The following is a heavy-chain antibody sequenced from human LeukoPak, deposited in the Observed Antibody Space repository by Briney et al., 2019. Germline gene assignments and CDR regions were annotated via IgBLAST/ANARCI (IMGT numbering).Heavy chain of an antibody. CDR3: ARSSTGMRYFDWFAADY. CDR1: GFTFSSYA. D-gene: IGHD3-9*01. J-gene: IGHJ4*02. Sequence: GGSLRLSCAASGFTFSSYAMHWVRQAPGKGLEGGAVISYDGSNKYYADSVEGRFTISRDNSKNTLYLQMNSLRAEDTAVYYCARSSTGMRYFDWFAADYWGQGTLVTVSS. CDR2: ISYDGSNK. V-gene: IGHV3-30-3*01.